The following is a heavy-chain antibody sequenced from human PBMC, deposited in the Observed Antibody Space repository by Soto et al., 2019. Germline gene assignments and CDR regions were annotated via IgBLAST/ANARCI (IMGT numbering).Heavy chain of an antibody. J-gene: IGHJ6*02. CDR1: GFTFSSYW. CDR3: AREVEMATLYYYYYGMDV. V-gene: IGHV3-74*01. Sequence: GGSLRLSCAASGFTFSSYWMHWVRQAPGKGLVWVSRINSDGSSTSYADSVKGRFTISRDNAKNTLYLQMNSLRAEDTAVYYCAREVEMATLYYYYYGMDVWGQGTTVTVSS. CDR2: INSDGSST. D-gene: IGHD5-12*01.